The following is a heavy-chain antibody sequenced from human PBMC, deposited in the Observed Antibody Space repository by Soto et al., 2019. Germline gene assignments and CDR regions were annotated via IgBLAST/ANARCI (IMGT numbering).Heavy chain of an antibody. CDR1: GFTFGSFA. J-gene: IGHJ4*02. CDR2: ISGSGGTT. D-gene: IGHD1-26*01. V-gene: IGHV3-23*01. CDR3: AKERYSGTSNYFDY. Sequence: GGSLRLSCAASGFTFGSFAMSWVRQAPGKGLKWVASISGSGGTTYYADSVKGRFTISRDNSKNTLYLQMKSLRADDTAVYYCAKERYSGTSNYFDYWGQGSLVTVSS.